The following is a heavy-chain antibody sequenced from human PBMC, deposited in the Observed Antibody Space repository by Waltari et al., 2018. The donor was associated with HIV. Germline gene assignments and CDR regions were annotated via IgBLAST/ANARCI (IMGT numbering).Heavy chain of an antibody. CDR2: IGHDGSAK. Sequence: QVQLVESGGGGVQPGGSLGLSCAALGCPFNTHGIHWVRQAPGKGLEWVTVIGHDGSAKFYADSVKGRFTISRDNSKNTMYLQMNSLRAEDAAVYYCAREGYDYPNLYWHFDLWGRGTQVTVSS. D-gene: IGHD3-16*01. J-gene: IGHJ2*01. V-gene: IGHV3-30*03. CDR3: AREGYDYPNLYWHFDL. CDR1: GCPFNTHG.